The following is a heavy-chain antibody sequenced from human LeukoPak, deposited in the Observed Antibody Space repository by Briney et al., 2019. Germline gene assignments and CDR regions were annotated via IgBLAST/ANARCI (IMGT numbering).Heavy chain of an antibody. J-gene: IGHJ4*02. D-gene: IGHD5-24*01. Sequence: GGSLRLSCAASGFTFSSYSMNWVRQAPGKGLEWVSSISSSSSYIYYAASVEGRITNSRDNAQNSLYLQMTSLRAEDTAVYSCASDRDGSLDYWGQGTLVTVSS. V-gene: IGHV3-21*01. CDR3: ASDRDGSLDY. CDR2: ISSSSSYI. CDR1: GFTFSSYS.